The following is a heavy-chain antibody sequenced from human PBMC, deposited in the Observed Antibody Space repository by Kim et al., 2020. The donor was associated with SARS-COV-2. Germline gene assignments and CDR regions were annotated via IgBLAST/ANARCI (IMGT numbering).Heavy chain of an antibody. D-gene: IGHD7-27*01. J-gene: IGHJ4*02. Sequence: GGSLRLSCAASGFTFTTYWMTWVRQAPGKGLEWVANIKEDGSANNYADSLMGRFTISRDNAKKSLYLQMNSLRAADTAMNYWSKQHWGPEYWAQGNSVTV. CDR2: IKEDGSAN. CDR1: GFTFTTYW. CDR3: SKQHWGPEY. V-gene: IGHV3-7*01.